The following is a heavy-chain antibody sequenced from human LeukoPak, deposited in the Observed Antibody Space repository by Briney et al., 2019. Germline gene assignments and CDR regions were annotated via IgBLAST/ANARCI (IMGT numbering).Heavy chain of an antibody. D-gene: IGHD1-26*01. J-gene: IGHJ4*02. V-gene: IGHV4-34*01. CDR1: GGSFSGYY. Sequence: SETLSLTCAVYGGSFSGYYWSWIRQPPGKGLEWIGEINHSGSTNYNPSLKSRVTISVDTSKNQFSLKLSSVTAADTAVYYCARAKGGRGPPLDYWGQGTLVTVSS. CDR2: INHSGST. CDR3: ARAKGGRGPPLDY.